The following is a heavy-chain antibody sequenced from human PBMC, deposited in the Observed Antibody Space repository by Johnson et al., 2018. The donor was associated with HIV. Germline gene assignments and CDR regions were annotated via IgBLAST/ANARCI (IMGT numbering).Heavy chain of an antibody. CDR1: GFTFSNYA. J-gene: IGHJ3*02. CDR2: ISYDESNK. V-gene: IGHV3-30*14. D-gene: IGHD6-13*01. CDR3: ARGALSPAAPDAFDI. Sequence: QVQLVESGGGVVQPGRSLRLSCAASGFTFSNYAIHWVRQAPGKRLEWVAVISYDESNKYYANSVKGRFTISRDNSKNTLYLQMGSLRAEDKAVYYCARGALSPAAPDAFDIWGQGTMVTVSS.